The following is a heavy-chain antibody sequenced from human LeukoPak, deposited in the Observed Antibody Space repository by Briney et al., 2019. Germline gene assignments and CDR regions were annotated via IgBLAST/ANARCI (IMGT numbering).Heavy chain of an antibody. J-gene: IGHJ4*02. Sequence: SLRLSCTASGFTFCDYAMSWVRQAPGKGLEWVGFIRSKAYGGTTEYAASVKGRFTISRDDSKSIAYLQMNSLKTEDTAVYYCTRVSDYYDSSGYYPIYYFDYWGQGTLVTVSS. CDR2: IRSKAYGGTT. CDR3: TRVSDYYDSSGYYPIYYFDY. D-gene: IGHD3-22*01. V-gene: IGHV3-49*04. CDR1: GFTFCDYA.